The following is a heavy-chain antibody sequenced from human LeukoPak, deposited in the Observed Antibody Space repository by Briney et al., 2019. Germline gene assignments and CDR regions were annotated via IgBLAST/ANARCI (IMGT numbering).Heavy chain of an antibody. Sequence: PSETLSLTCTVSGGSITGYYWSWIRQPPGKGLEWIGYIYYSGTTYYNPSLQSRVTISVDTSKNLFSLKLSSVTAADTAVYYCARVYSSSASINYFYYYLDVWGKGTTVTVSS. CDR2: IYYSGTT. D-gene: IGHD6-19*01. CDR3: ARVYSSSASINYFYYYLDV. V-gene: IGHV4-59*12. J-gene: IGHJ6*03. CDR1: GGSITGYY.